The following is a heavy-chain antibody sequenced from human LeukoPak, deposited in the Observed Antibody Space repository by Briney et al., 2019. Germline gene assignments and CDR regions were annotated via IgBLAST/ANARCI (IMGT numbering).Heavy chain of an antibody. J-gene: IGHJ4*02. D-gene: IGHD3-10*01. Sequence: GGSLRLSCAASGFTFSGSAMHWVRQASGKGLEWVGRIRSKANSYATAYAASVKGRFTISRDDSKNTAYLQMNSLKTEDTAVYYCTRLYYYGSGSTQAFDYWGQGTLVTVSS. V-gene: IGHV3-73*01. CDR1: GFTFSGSA. CDR3: TRLYYYGSGSTQAFDY. CDR2: IRSKANSYAT.